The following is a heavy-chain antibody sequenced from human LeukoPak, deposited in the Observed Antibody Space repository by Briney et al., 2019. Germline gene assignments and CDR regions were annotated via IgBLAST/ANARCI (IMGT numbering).Heavy chain of an antibody. Sequence: ESGPALVKPTQTLTLTCTFSGFSLSTSGMCVSWVRQPPGKALEWLALIDWDDDKYYSTSLKTRLTISKDPSKNQVVLTMTNMDPVDTATYYCVCGGRSIAARWFAFDIWGQGTMVTVSS. CDR3: VCGGRSIAARWFAFDI. CDR2: IDWDDDK. CDR1: GFSLSTSGMC. J-gene: IGHJ3*02. V-gene: IGHV2-70*20. D-gene: IGHD6-6*01.